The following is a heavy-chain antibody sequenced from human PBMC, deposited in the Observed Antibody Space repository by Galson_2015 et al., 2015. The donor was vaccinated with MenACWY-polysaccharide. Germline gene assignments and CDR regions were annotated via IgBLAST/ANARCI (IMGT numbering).Heavy chain of an antibody. V-gene: IGHV4-61*01. Sequence: ETLSLTCTVSGGSVNSVTYYWAWLRQPPGEGLEWIGFIYYTGMSNYNPSLRSRATVSVDMSKNQFSLMLSSVTAADTAVYYCARVEKYSGSFYILYWGQGTLVTVSS. J-gene: IGHJ4*02. CDR1: GGSVNSVTYY. D-gene: IGHD1-26*01. CDR3: ARVEKYSGSFYILY. CDR2: IYYTGMS.